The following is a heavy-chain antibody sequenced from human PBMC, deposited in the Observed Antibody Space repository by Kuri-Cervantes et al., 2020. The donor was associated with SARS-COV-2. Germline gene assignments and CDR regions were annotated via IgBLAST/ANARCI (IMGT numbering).Heavy chain of an antibody. Sequence: GGSLRLSCKGSGYSFTSYWIGWVRQMPGKGLEWMGIIYPGDSDTRNSPSFQGQVTISADKSISTAYLQWSSLKASDTAMYYCARRTAVYGMDFWGQGTTVPVSS. CDR3: ARRTAVYGMDF. CDR1: GYSFTSYW. J-gene: IGHJ6*02. D-gene: IGHD2-2*01. CDR2: IYPGDSDT. V-gene: IGHV5-51*01.